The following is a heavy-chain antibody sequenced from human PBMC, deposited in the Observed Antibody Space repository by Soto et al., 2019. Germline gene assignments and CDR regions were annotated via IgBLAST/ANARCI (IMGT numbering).Heavy chain of an antibody. Sequence: QVQLVESGGGVVQPGRSLRLSCAASGFTFSSYGMHWVRQAPGKGLEWVAVIWYDGSNKYYADSVKGRFTISRDNSKNTLDLQRNSLRAEDTAVYYGARERGVAAAGYFDYGGQGTLVTVAS. D-gene: IGHD6-13*01. CDR1: GFTFSSYG. CDR2: IWYDGSNK. CDR3: ARERGVAAAGYFDY. V-gene: IGHV3-33*01. J-gene: IGHJ4*02.